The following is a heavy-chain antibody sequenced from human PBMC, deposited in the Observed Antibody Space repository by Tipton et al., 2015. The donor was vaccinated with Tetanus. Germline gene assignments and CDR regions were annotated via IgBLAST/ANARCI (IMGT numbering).Heavy chain of an antibody. V-gene: IGHV3-33*01. Sequence: SLRLSCEASGFQFSSYAMHWVRQAPGKGLEWLAVIWYDGSDRFYADSVKGRFTTSRDNSRNTLALQMTSLRVDDTGVYFCARDDSVRDSAETWGQGTLVVVSS. CDR2: IWYDGSDR. CDR3: ARDDSVRDSAET. J-gene: IGHJ5*02. CDR1: GFQFSSYA. D-gene: IGHD2-15*01.